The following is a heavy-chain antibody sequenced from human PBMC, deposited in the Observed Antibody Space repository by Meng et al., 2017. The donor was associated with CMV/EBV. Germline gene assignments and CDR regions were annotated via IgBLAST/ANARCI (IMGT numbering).Heavy chain of an antibody. CDR2: IYYSGST. Sequence: TVSRGSISRSSCYWGWLRQPPGKGLEWIGSIYYSGSTYYNPSLKSRVTISVDTSKNQFSLKLSSVTAADTAVYYCARLNLELRGMDVWGQGTTVTVSS. J-gene: IGHJ6*02. V-gene: IGHV4-39*07. D-gene: IGHD3-3*01. CDR1: RGSISRSSCY. CDR3: ARLNLELRGMDV.